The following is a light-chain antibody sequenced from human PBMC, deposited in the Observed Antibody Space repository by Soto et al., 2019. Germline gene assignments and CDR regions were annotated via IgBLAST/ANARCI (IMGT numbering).Light chain of an antibody. Sequence: QPVLTQPASVSGSPGQSITISCTRSSSDVPVSWFQHHPDKAPKLIIHENTKRPSGVSDRFSGSKSGDTASLTITGLQAEDEAHYYCCSDAGMMFGGGTKLTVL. J-gene: IGLJ3*02. CDR1: SSDVP. CDR3: CSDAGMM. V-gene: IGLV2-23*01. CDR2: ENT.